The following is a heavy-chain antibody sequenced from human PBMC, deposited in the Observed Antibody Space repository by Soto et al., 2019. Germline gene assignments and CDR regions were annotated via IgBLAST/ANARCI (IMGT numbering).Heavy chain of an antibody. CDR3: ARIGEQDVLLWFGESTDAFDI. J-gene: IGHJ3*02. Sequence: SETLSLTCTVSGGSISSYYWSWIRQPPGKGLERIGYIYYSGSTNYNPSLKSRVTISVDTSKNQFSLKLSSVTAADTAVYYCARIGEQDVLLWFGESTDAFDIWGQGTMVTVSS. D-gene: IGHD3-10*01. CDR2: IYYSGST. CDR1: GGSISSYY. V-gene: IGHV4-59*01.